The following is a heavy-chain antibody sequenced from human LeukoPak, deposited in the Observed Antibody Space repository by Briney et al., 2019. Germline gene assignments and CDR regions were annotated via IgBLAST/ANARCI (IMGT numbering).Heavy chain of an antibody. CDR3: ARSGYCSGGTCYSLVDY. J-gene: IGHJ4*02. CDR1: GYSFTSYW. D-gene: IGHD2-15*01. Sequence: GESLRISCKGSGYSFTSYWISWVRQMPGKGLEWMGRIDPSDSYTNYSPSFQGHVTISADKSISTAYLQWSSLKASDTAMYYCARSGYCSGGTCYSLVDYWGQGTLVTVSS. CDR2: IDPSDSYT. V-gene: IGHV5-10-1*01.